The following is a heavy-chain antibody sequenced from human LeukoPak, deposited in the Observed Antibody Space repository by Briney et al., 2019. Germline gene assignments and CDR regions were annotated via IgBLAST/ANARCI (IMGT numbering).Heavy chain of an antibody. J-gene: IGHJ4*02. V-gene: IGHV1-2*02. CDR2: INLNNGGT. CDR3: ARESGSYFRAAVY. D-gene: IGHD1-26*01. Sequence: ASVKVSRTAAGYSFTAYYMYWVRQAPGQGLEWVGGINLNNGGTNYVRKVLGRGTFTRDTSISTAYMELIRPRADDTAAYFCARESGSYFRAAVYWGERTLVTVSS. CDR1: GYSFTAYY.